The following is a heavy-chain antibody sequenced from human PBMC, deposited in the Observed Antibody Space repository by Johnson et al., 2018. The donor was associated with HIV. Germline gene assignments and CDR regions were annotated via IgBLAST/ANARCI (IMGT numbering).Heavy chain of an antibody. CDR3: AKDRRELPSPFDI. CDR1: GFTFSSYG. J-gene: IGHJ3*02. CDR2: IRYDGSNK. Sequence: VQVVESGGGVVQPGGSLRLSCAASGFTFSSYGMHWVRQAAGKGLEWVAFIRYDGSNKYYADSVKGRFTISRDNSKNTLYLQMNSLRAEDTAVYYCAKDRRELPSPFDIWGQGTMVTVSS. V-gene: IGHV3-30*02. D-gene: IGHD1-7*01.